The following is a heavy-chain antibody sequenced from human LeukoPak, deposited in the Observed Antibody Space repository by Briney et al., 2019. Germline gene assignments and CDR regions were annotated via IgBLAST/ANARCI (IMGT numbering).Heavy chain of an antibody. CDR1: GFTFSSYA. D-gene: IGHD5-18*01. Sequence: GGSLRLSCAASGFTFSSYAMSWVRQAPGKGLEWVSAISGSGGSTYYADSVKGRFTISRDNSKNTLYLQMNSLRAEDTAVYYCASPRGGYSYGPRYYFDYWGQGTLVTVSS. CDR3: ASPRGGYSYGPRYYFDY. V-gene: IGHV3-23*01. CDR2: ISGSGGST. J-gene: IGHJ4*02.